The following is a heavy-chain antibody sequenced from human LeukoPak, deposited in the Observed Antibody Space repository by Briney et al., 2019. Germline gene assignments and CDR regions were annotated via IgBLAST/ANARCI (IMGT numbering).Heavy chain of an antibody. V-gene: IGHV3-30*02. D-gene: IGHD6-13*01. Sequence: PGGALRLSCAASGCTFSSYGMHWVGQAPGKGVEGVAFIRYDGSKKYYEDSVKGRFTISRDNSKNTLYLHMNSLRAEDTAVYYCAKDMGAEGYSSSCFSHWGQGTLVTVSS. J-gene: IGHJ4*02. CDR2: IRYDGSKK. CDR3: AKDMGAEGYSSSCFSH. CDR1: GCTFSSYG.